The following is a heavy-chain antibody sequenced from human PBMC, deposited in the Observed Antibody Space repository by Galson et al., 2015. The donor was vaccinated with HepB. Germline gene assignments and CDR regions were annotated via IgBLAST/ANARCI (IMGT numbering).Heavy chain of an antibody. J-gene: IGHJ5*02. CDR3: ARGYCGGDCRPRWFDP. CDR1: GYTFTSYA. Sequence: SVKVSCKASGYTFTSYAMHWVRQAPGQRLEWMGWINAGNGNTKYSQKFQGRVTITRDTSASTAYMELSSLRSEDTAVYYCARGYCGGDCRPRWFDPWGQGTLVTVSS. D-gene: IGHD2-21*01. V-gene: IGHV1-3*01. CDR2: INAGNGNT.